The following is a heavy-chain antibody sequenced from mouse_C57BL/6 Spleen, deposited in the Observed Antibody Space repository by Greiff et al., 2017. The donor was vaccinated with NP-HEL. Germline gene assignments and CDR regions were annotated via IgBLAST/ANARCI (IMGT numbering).Heavy chain of an antibody. D-gene: IGHD3-1*01. CDR1: GYTFTSYW. CDR3: ARSGRRGMDY. V-gene: IGHV1-64*01. J-gene: IGHJ4*01. Sequence: QVQLQQPGAELVKPGASVKLSCKASGYTFTSYWMHWVKQRPGRGLEWIGMIHPNSGSTNYNEKFKSKATLTVDKSSSTAYMQLSSLTSEDSAVYYCARSGRRGMDYWGQGTSVTVSS. CDR2: IHPNSGST.